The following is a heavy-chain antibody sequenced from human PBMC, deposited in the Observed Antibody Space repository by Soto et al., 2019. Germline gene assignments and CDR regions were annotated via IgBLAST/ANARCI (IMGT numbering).Heavy chain of an antibody. J-gene: IGHJ3*02. CDR1: GFTFSNAW. Sequence: VGSLRLSCAASGFTFSNAWMSWVRQAPGKGLEWVGRIKSKTDGGTTDYAAPVKGRFTISRDDSKNTLYLQMNSLKTEDTAVYYCTTVPLRYFDWSFQGDAFDIWGQGTMVTVSS. CDR2: IKSKTDGGTT. V-gene: IGHV3-15*01. CDR3: TTVPLRYFDWSFQGDAFDI. D-gene: IGHD3-9*01.